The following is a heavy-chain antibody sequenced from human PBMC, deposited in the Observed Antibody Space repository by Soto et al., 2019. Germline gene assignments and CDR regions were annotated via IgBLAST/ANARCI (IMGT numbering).Heavy chain of an antibody. CDR1: GFTFSNYY. CDR2: INGDGSTT. J-gene: IGHJ4*02. CDR3: VRSTAAAGPFDY. Sequence: GGSLRLSCAASGFTFSNYYVHWVRQAPGGGLLWVSRINGDGSTTSYADSVQGRFTISRDNAKNTLYMQMSSLRAEDTAVYYCVRSTAAAGPFDYWGQGTLVTVSS. V-gene: IGHV3-74*01. D-gene: IGHD6-13*01.